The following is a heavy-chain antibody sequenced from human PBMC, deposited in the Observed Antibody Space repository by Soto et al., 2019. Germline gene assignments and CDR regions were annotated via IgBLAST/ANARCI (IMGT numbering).Heavy chain of an antibody. Sequence: SETLSLTCTVSSDSISNYYWSWVRQPPGKGLEWIGYVFYSGSTNYNPSLQSRVTISVGTSKNQFSLKLSSVTAADTAVHYCARRYGTTFDYWGQGTLVTVSS. D-gene: IGHD1-7*01. CDR3: ARRYGTTFDY. CDR1: SDSISNYY. J-gene: IGHJ4*02. V-gene: IGHV4-59*01. CDR2: VFYSGST.